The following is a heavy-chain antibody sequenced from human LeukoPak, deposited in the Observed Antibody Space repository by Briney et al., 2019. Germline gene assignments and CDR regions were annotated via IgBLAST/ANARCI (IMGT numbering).Heavy chain of an antibody. CDR2: IYPGDSDT. Sequence: GGSLKISCKGSGYSFTTYWIAWVRQMPGKGLEWMGIIYPGDSDTRYSPSFQGQVTISADKSISTAYLQWSSLKASDTAMYYCARLPGIVATIERYFDYWGQGTLVTVSS. D-gene: IGHD5-12*01. V-gene: IGHV5-51*01. J-gene: IGHJ4*02. CDR1: GYSFTTYW. CDR3: ARLPGIVATIERYFDY.